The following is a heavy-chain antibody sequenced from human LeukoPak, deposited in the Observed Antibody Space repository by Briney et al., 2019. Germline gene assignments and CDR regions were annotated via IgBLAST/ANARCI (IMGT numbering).Heavy chain of an antibody. J-gene: IGHJ4*02. CDR2: ISDHGKSR. Sequence: GGSLRLSCVASGFTFSNYEMNWVRQTPGAGLECLSYISDHGKSRNYVDSVKGRFTISRDNAKNSLYLQMNNLRVEDTAIYFYARARIAAPLLDYWGQGALVTVSS. V-gene: IGHV3-48*03. D-gene: IGHD6-13*01. CDR1: GFTFSNYE. CDR3: ARARIAAPLLDY.